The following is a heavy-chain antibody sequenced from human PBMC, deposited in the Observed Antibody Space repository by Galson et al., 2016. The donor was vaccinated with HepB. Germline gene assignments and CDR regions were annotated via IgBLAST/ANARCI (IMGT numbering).Heavy chain of an antibody. CDR1: GYIFSTYW. Sequence: QSGAEVKKPGESLKISCQGSGYIFSTYWIGWVRQVPGKGLEWMGIIYPRDSNTRYSPSFRGQVTMSVDKSINTAHLQWTSLKASDSAIYYCAGQGSRTKEWYTSWDNDAFDIWGQGTMVTVSA. CDR2: IYPRDSNT. D-gene: IGHD3-3*01. V-gene: IGHV5-51*01. J-gene: IGHJ3*02. CDR3: AGQGSRTKEWYTSWDNDAFDI.